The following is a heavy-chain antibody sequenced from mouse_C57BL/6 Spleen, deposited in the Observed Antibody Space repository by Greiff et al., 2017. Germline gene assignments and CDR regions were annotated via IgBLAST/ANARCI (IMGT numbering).Heavy chain of an antibody. CDR1: GYTFTSYW. V-gene: IGHV1-53*01. CDR2: INPSNGGT. D-gene: IGHD2-5*01. J-gene: IGHJ4*01. CDR3: ARGGRSNYGAMDY. Sequence: VQLQQPGTELVKPGASVKLSCKASGYTFTSYWMHWVKQRPGQGLEWIGNINPSNGGTNYNEKFKSKATLTVDKSSSTAYMQLSSLTSEDSAVYYCARGGRSNYGAMDYWGQGTSVTVSS.